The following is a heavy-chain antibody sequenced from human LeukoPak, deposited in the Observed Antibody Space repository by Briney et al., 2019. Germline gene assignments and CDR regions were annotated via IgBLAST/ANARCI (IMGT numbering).Heavy chain of an antibody. V-gene: IGHV1-18*01. CDR2: ISPYNGNT. Sequence: GASVKVSCRTSGYTFSSHSMNWVRQAPGQGPEWMGWISPYNGNTNYAPKLQGRVTLTTDTSTSTAYMELRSLTSDDTAVYYCVRGEYELVGDYWGQGTPVTVSS. J-gene: IGHJ4*02. CDR1: GYTFSSHS. CDR3: VRGEYELVGDY. D-gene: IGHD6-13*01.